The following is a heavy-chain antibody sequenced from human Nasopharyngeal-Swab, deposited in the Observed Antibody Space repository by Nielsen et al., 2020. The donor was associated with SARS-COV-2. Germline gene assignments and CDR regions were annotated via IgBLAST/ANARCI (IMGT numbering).Heavy chain of an antibody. CDR3: ARPVIYDSRTYAFDI. CDR1: GFTVSSNY. CDR2: IYSGGST. V-gene: IGHV3-53*01. D-gene: IGHD3-22*01. Sequence: GESLKISCAASGFTVSSNYMSWVRQAPGKGLEWVSVIYSGGSTYYADSVKGRFTISRDNSKNTLYLQMNSLRAEDTAVYYCARPVIYDSRTYAFDIWGQGTMVTVSS. J-gene: IGHJ3*02.